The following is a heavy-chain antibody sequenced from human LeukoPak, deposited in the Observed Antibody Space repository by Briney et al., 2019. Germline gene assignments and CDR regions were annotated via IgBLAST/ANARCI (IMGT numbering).Heavy chain of an antibody. V-gene: IGHV1-18*01. CDR2: ISAYNGNT. D-gene: IGHD6-13*01. CDR3: AGIELRRQQLVWPQIDY. CDR1: GYTFTSYG. Sequence: ASVKVSCKASGYTFTSYGISWVRQAPGQGLEWMGWISAYNGNTNYAQKLQGRVTMTTDTSTSTAYMELRSLRSEDTAVYYCAGIELRRQQLVWPQIDYWGQGTLVTVSS. J-gene: IGHJ4*02.